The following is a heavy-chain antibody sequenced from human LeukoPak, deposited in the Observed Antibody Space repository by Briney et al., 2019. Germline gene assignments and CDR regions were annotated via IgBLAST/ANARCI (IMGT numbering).Heavy chain of an antibody. CDR1: GGTFSSYA. V-gene: IGHV1-69*05. Sequence: SVKVSCKASGGTFSSYAISWVRQAPGQGLEWMGRIIPIFGTANYAQKLQGRVTITTDESTSTAYMELSSLRSEDTAVYYCARGPYSSGWYNYYYYYMDVWGKGTTVTVSS. CDR2: IIPIFGTA. D-gene: IGHD6-19*01. J-gene: IGHJ6*03. CDR3: ARGPYSSGWYNYYYYYMDV.